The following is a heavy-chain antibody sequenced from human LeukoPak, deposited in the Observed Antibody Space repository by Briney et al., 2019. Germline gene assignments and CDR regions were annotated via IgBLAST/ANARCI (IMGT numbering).Heavy chain of an antibody. CDR1: GYTFTSYG. CDR3: ARDVRFGRARYMDV. D-gene: IGHD3-10*01. Sequence: SVKVSCKASGYTFTSYGISWVRQAPGQGLEWMGGIIPIFGTANYAQKFQGRVTITADKSTSTAYMELSSLRSEDTAVYYCARDVRFGRARYMDVWGKGTTVTVSS. J-gene: IGHJ6*03. V-gene: IGHV1-69*06. CDR2: IIPIFGTA.